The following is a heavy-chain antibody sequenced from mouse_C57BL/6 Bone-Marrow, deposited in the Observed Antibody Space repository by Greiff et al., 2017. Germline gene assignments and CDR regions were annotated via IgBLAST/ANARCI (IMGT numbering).Heavy chain of an antibody. D-gene: IGHD2-3*01. CDR1: GYTFTSYW. CDR2: IDPSDSYT. J-gene: IGHJ2*01. V-gene: IGHV1-50*01. Sequence: QVQLQQPGAELVKPGASVKLSCKASGYTFTSYWMKWVKQRPGQGLEWIGEIDPSDSYTNYNQKFKGKAKLTVDTSSSTAYMQLSSRTSEDSAVYYCASIYDGYWSYWGQGTTLTVSS. CDR3: ASIYDGYWSY.